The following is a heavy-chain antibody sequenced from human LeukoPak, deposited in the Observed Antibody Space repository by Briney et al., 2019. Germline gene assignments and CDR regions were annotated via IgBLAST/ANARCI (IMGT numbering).Heavy chain of an antibody. CDR3: ARDSSGPGPDTFDI. V-gene: IGHV4-59*12. CDR2: IYYSGST. CDR1: GGSISSYY. J-gene: IGHJ3*02. Sequence: KTSETLSLTYTVSGGSISSYYWSWIRQPPGKGLEWIGYIYYSGSTNYNPSLKSRVTISVDTSKNQLSLKLTSVTAADTAVYYCARDSSGPGPDTFDIWGQGTLVSVSS. D-gene: IGHD6-19*01.